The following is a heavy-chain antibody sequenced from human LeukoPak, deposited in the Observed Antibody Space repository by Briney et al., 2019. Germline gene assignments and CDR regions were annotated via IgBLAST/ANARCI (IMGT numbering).Heavy chain of an antibody. CDR1: GGSTTNYY. V-gene: IGHV4-4*07. D-gene: IGHD3-22*01. CDR2: IYSTSWST. J-gene: IGHJ4*02. CDR3: ARGYYNSSGYSFDY. Sequence: SETLSLTCTVSGGSTTNYYWSWIRQPAGKGLEWIGRIYSTSWSTKYNPSLESRVSMSVDTSKNQVSLKMTSVTAADTAVYYCARGYYNSSGYSFDYWGQGTPVTVSS.